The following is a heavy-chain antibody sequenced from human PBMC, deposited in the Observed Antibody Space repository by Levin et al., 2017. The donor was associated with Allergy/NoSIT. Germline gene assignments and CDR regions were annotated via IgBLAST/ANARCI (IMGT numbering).Heavy chain of an antibody. CDR3: SRRDYMGV. CDR1: GFTFSSYS. V-gene: IGHV3-21*01. J-gene: IGHJ6*03. Sequence: LSLTCAASGFTFSSYSMNWVRQAPGRGLEWVSSISSTSSYIYYADSVKGRFTISRDNAKDSLYLQMNSLRAEDTAVYYCSRRDYMGVWGKGTTVTVSS. CDR2: ISSTSSYI.